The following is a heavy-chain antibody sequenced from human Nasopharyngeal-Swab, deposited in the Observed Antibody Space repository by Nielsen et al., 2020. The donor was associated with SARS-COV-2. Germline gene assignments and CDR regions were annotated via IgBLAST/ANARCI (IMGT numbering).Heavy chain of an antibody. D-gene: IGHD4-17*01. Sequence: ASVKVSCKASGYTLTGYYMHWVRQAPGQGLEWMGWINPHSRGTKYAQKFQGRVTMTSDTSIDTAYMELRRLRSDDTAVYYCARDDYGDYGYFGHWGQGTPVTVSS. J-gene: IGHJ4*02. CDR1: GYTLTGYY. CDR2: INPHSRGT. CDR3: ARDDYGDYGYFGH. V-gene: IGHV1-2*02.